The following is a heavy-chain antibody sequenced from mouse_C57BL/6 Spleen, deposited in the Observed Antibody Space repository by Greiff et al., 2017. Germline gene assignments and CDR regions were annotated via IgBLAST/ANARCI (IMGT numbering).Heavy chain of an antibody. CDR1: GYTFTSYW. Sequence: VQLQQPGAELVMPGASVKLSCKASGYTFTSYWMHWVKQRPGQGLEWIGEIDPSDSYTNYNQKFKGKSTLTVDKSSSTAYMQLSSLTSEDSAVYYCARRGGSSYFDYGGQGTTLTVSS. J-gene: IGHJ2*01. CDR3: ARRGGSSYFDY. V-gene: IGHV1-69*01. CDR2: IDPSDSYT. D-gene: IGHD1-1*01.